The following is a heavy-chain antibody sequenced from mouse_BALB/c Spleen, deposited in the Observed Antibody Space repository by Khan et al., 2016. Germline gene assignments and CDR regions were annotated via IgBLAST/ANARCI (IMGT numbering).Heavy chain of an antibody. CDR1: GDSITSGH. J-gene: IGHJ3*01. CDR2: ISHSGDS. Sequence: EVQLVESGPSLAKPSQPLSLTCSVTGDSITSGHWNWIRKFPGNKFDFMGYISHSGDSYYNPSLKSRISITRDTSKNQYYLQLNSVTTEDTATYYCATWDYYGSAFAYWGQGTLVTVSA. V-gene: IGHV3-8*02. D-gene: IGHD1-2*01. CDR3: ATWDYYGSAFAY.